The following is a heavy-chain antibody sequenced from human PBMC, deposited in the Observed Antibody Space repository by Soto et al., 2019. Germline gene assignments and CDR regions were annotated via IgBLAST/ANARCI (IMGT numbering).Heavy chain of an antibody. D-gene: IGHD3-10*01. V-gene: IGHV4-30-4*01. CDR3: ARAGFSYGHLLF. J-gene: IGHJ4*02. Sequence: SETLSLTCNVSGGPIKTGDYYWNWIRQPPGKGLEWIGYVFYSGATNYSPSLKGRAAISMDTSKNQLSLSLTSVTAADTAVYYCARAGFSYGHLLFWGQGIRVTVSS. CDR1: GGPIKTGDYY. CDR2: VFYSGAT.